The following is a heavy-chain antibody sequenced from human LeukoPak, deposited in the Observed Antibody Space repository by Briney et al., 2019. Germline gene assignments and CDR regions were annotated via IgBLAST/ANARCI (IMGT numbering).Heavy chain of an antibody. Sequence: PSETLSLTCAVYGGSFSGYYWSWIRQPPGKRLEWIGEINHSGSTYYNPSLKSRVTISVDTSKNLFSLRLSAVTAADTAVYYCARKYYYYMDVWGKGTTVTVSS. CDR3: ARKYYYYMDV. V-gene: IGHV4-34*01. J-gene: IGHJ6*03. CDR1: GGSFSGYY. CDR2: INHSGST.